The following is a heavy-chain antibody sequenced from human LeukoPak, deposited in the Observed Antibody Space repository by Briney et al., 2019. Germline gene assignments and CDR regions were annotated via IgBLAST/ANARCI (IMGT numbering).Heavy chain of an antibody. CDR1: GFTFSSYA. CDR3: AKDGGNYYGTGGDYLLRSYMDV. J-gene: IGHJ6*03. V-gene: IGHV3-30*04. D-gene: IGHD3-10*01. Sequence: GGSLRLSCAASGFTFSSYAMHWVRQSPGKGLEGVAAISHDGSNKYSADSVKGRFTISRDNSKNTLYLQMNSLRAEDTAVYYCAKDGGNYYGTGGDYLLRSYMDVWGKGTTVTVSS. CDR2: ISHDGSNK.